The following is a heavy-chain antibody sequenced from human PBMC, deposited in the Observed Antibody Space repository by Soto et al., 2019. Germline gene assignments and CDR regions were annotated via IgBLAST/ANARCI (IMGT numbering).Heavy chain of an antibody. CDR3: ARPPWGDPTPYYYYYGMDV. CDR1: GFTFSSYS. CDR2: ISSSSSTI. J-gene: IGHJ6*02. D-gene: IGHD3-16*01. Sequence: EVQLVESGGGLVQPGGSLRLSCAASGFTFSSYSMNWVRQAPGKGLEWVSYISSSSSTIYYADSVKGRFTISRDNAKNSLYLQMNSLRDEDTAVYYCARPPWGDPTPYYYYYGMDVWGQGTTVTVSS. V-gene: IGHV3-48*02.